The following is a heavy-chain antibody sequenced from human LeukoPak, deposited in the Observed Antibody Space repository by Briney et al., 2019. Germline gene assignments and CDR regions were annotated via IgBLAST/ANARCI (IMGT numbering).Heavy chain of an antibody. V-gene: IGHV4-39*07. J-gene: IGHJ4*02. CDR2: IYYSGGT. CDR3: ASGDSGSFYIDY. D-gene: IGHD3-10*01. Sequence: PSETLSLTCTVSGGSISNNYVYWAWIRQPPGKGLEWIGTIYYSGGTYYNPSLNSRVTVSIDTSKNQFSLKLSSVTAADTAVYYCASGDSGSFYIDYWGQGTLVTVSS. CDR1: GGSISNNYVY.